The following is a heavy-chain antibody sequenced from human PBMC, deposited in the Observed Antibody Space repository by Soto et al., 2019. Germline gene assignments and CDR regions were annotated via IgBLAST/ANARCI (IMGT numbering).Heavy chain of an antibody. Sequence: QVQLVESGGGLVKPGGSLRLSCAASGFTFSDYYMSWIRQAPGKGLEWISYISGSNSYTNYAASVKGRFTISRDNAKNSLYLQMNSLRAEDTAVYYCARGRYSYGLPDYWGQGTLVTVSS. J-gene: IGHJ4*02. D-gene: IGHD5-18*01. CDR3: ARGRYSYGLPDY. CDR2: ISGSNSYT. CDR1: GFTFSDYY. V-gene: IGHV3-11*05.